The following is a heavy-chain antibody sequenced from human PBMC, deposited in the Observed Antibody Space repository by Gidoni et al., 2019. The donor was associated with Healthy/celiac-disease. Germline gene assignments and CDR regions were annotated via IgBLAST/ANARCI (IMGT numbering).Heavy chain of an antibody. Sequence: QVQLVQSGAAVKKPGSSVKVSCKASGGTFSSYAISWGRQAPGQGLEWMGGIIPIFGTANYAQKFQGRVTITADESTSTAYMELSSLRAEDTAVYYCARAGIAAADTYYCDYWCQGTLVTVSS. V-gene: IGHV1-69*01. CDR2: IIPIFGTA. CDR3: ARAGIAAADTYYCDY. CDR1: GGTFSSYA. D-gene: IGHD6-13*01. J-gene: IGHJ4*02.